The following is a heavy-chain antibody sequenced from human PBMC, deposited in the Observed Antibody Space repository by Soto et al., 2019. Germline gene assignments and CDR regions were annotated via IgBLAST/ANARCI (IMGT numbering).Heavy chain of an antibody. CDR2: ISYDGSNK. CDR1: GFTFSSYG. J-gene: IGHJ4*02. CDR3: AKDREVTTELDY. V-gene: IGHV3-30*18. D-gene: IGHD4-17*01. Sequence: GGSLRLSCAASGFTFSSYGMHWVRQAPGKGLEWVAVISYDGSNKYYADSVKGRFTISRDNSKNTLYLQMNSLRAEDTAVYYCAKDREVTTELDYWGQGTLVTVSS.